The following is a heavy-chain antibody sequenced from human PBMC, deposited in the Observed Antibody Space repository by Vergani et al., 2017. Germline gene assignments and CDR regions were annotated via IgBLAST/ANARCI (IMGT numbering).Heavy chain of an antibody. CDR1: GGSFSGYY. V-gene: IGHV4-34*01. Sequence: QVQLQQWGAGLLKPSETLSLTCAVYGGSFSGYYWSWIRQPPGMGLEWIGEINHSGSTNYNPSLKSRVTISVDTSKNQFSLKLSSVTAADTAVYYCARVLGYYGSGSYNDYWGQGTLVTVSS. D-gene: IGHD3-10*01. J-gene: IGHJ4*02. CDR3: ARVLGYYGSGSYNDY. CDR2: INHSGST.